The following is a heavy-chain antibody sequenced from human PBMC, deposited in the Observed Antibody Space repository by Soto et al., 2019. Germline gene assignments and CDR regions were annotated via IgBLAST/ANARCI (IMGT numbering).Heavy chain of an antibody. CDR2: INGDGSTT. CDR3: ARGLKGHYRTAV. CDR1: GFTFNSYW. J-gene: IGHJ6*04. D-gene: IGHD1-26*01. V-gene: IGHV3-74*01. Sequence: GGSLRLSCAASGFTFNSYWMHWVRQAPGKGLVWVSRINGDGSTTNYADSVKGRFTISRDNAKNTLDLQMYSLTAEDTAVYFCARGLKGHYRTAVWGIGTTVPVSS.